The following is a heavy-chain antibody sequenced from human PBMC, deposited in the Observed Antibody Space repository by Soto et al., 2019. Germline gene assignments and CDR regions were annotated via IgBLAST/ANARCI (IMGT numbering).Heavy chain of an antibody. J-gene: IGHJ4*02. Sequence: SETLSLTCTVSGGSISSYYWSWIRQPPGKGLEWIGHIYYSGSTNYNPSLKSRVSISVDTSNTQFSLKLHSVTAADTAVYYCARVIHYYDSSGYYAWYFDYWGQGALVTVS. D-gene: IGHD3-22*01. CDR3: ARVIHYYDSSGYYAWYFDY. CDR1: GGSISSYY. CDR2: IYYSGST. V-gene: IGHV4-59*01.